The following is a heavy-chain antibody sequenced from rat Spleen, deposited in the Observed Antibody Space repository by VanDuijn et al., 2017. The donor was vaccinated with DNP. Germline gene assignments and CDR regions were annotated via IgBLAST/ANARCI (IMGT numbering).Heavy chain of an antibody. D-gene: IGHD1-11*01. J-gene: IGHJ4*01. CDR2: IWSGGST. V-gene: IGHV2-16*01. CDR1: GFALIRYG. CDR3: ARSGNYGNYYTMDA. Sequence: QVQLKESGPGLVQPSQTLSLTCTVSGFALIRYGVSWVRQPPGEGLEWIGAIWSGGSTDYNSAHKSRLSINRDTSKSQVLLKMNSLQTEDTARYFCARSGNYGNYYTMDAWGQGTSVTVSS.